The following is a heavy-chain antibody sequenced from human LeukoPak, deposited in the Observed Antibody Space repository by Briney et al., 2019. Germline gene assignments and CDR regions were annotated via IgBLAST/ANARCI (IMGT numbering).Heavy chain of an antibody. CDR3: AKLTSGWFEDF. CDR2: ISASDGST. D-gene: IGHD6-19*01. CDR1: GFTFSSYA. V-gene: IGHV3-23*01. Sequence: PGGSLRLSCAASGFTFSSYAMTWVRQAPGEGLEWVSAISASDGSTYYVASVKGRFTISRDFSKNTLFLQMNSLRAEDTAVYYCAKLTSGWFEDFWGQGTLVTVSS. J-gene: IGHJ4*02.